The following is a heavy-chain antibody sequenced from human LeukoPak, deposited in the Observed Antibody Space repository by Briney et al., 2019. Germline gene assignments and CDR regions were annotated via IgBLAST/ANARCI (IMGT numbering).Heavy chain of an antibody. Sequence: ASVKVSCKASGYTFTGYYMHWVRQAPGQGLEWMGWINPNSGGTHYAEKFQGRVTTTRDTSISTAYMELSRLRSDDTAVYYCARVNGYSGYVYFDDWGQGTLVTVSS. CDR1: GYTFTGYY. CDR2: INPNSGGT. CDR3: ARVNGYSGYVYFDD. V-gene: IGHV1-2*02. D-gene: IGHD5-12*01. J-gene: IGHJ4*02.